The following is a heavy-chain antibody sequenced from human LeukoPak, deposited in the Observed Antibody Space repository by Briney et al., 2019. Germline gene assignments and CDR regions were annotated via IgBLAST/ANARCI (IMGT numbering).Heavy chain of an antibody. Sequence: SETLSLTCTVSGGSISSSSYYWGWIRQPPGKGLEWIGSIYYSGSTYYNPSLKSRVTISVDTSKNQFSLKLSSVTAADTAVYYCARDQGDCSGGSCYSGWFDPWGQGTLVTVSS. D-gene: IGHD2-15*01. CDR2: IYYSGST. CDR3: ARDQGDCSGGSCYSGWFDP. J-gene: IGHJ5*02. V-gene: IGHV4-39*07. CDR1: GGSISSSSYY.